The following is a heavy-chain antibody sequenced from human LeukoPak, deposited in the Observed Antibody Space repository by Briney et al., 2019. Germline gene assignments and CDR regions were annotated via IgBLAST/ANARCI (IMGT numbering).Heavy chain of an antibody. J-gene: IGHJ4*02. Sequence: GESLKISCKGSGYNFNTYWVAWVRQLPGKGLEWMGIIRPMNSDVRYSPSFQGQVAISADRSINTAYLQWSSLTASDTAVYYCATGRYCSGTTCYSSLDFWGQGTLVTVSS. D-gene: IGHD2-15*01. CDR2: IRPMNSDV. CDR3: ATGRYCSGTTCYSSLDF. V-gene: IGHV5-51*01. CDR1: GYNFNTYW.